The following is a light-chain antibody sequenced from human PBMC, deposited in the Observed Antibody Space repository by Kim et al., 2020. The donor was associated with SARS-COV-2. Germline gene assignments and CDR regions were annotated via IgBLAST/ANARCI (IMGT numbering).Light chain of an antibody. CDR2: SND. V-gene: IGLV1-44*01. CDR1: SSNIGSNT. J-gene: IGLJ2*01. CDR3: AAWDDSLIGVV. Sequence: GQRVTISFSGSSSNIGSNTVNWLKQLPGTAPKLLISSNDQRPSGVPDRFSGSKSGTSASLAISGLQSEDEADYYCAAWDDSLIGVVFGGGTQLTVL.